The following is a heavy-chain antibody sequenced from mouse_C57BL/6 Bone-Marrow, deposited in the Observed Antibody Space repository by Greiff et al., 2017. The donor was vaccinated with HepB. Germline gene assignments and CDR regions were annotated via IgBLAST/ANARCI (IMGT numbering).Heavy chain of an antibody. CDR2: IDPENGDT. Sequence: EVQLVESGAELVRPGASVKLSCTASGFNIKDDYMHWVKQRPEQGLEWIGWIDPENGDTEYASKFQGKANITADTSSNTAYLPLISLISEDTAVYYCTTYYGNFWFAYWGQGTLVTVSA. D-gene: IGHD2-1*01. V-gene: IGHV14-4*01. CDR1: GFNIKDDY. J-gene: IGHJ3*01. CDR3: TTYYGNFWFAY.